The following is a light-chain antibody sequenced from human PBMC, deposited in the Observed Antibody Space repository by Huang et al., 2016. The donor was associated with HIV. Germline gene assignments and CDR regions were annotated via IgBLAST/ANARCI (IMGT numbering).Light chain of an antibody. V-gene: IGKV3-15*01. J-gene: IGKJ1*01. CDR1: QNINTN. Sequence: EIVMTHPPGTLSVAPGERATLSCRASQNINTNLAWFQQKPGQAPRLLIYAASTSTAAYPARGSGGGARTEFTTTISSRQSEDIAVYYCQQYNDWPRSFGQGTKVEIK. CDR3: QQYNDWPRS. CDR2: AAS.